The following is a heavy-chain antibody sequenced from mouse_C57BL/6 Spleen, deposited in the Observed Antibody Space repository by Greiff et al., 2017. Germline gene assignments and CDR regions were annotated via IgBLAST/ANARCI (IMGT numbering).Heavy chain of an antibody. J-gene: IGHJ3*01. CDR3: ARRNWGFAY. CDR1: GYSITSGYY. D-gene: IGHD4-1*01. Sequence: VQLKESGPGLVKPSQSLSLTCSVTGYSITSGYYWNWIRQFPGNKLEWMGYISYDGSNNYNPSLKNRISITRDTSKNQFFLKLNSVTTEDTATYYCARRNWGFAYWGQGTLVTVSA. CDR2: ISYDGSN. V-gene: IGHV3-6*01.